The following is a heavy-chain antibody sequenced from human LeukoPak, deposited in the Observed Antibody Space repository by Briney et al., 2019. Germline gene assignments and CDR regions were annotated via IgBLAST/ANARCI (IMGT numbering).Heavy chain of an antibody. D-gene: IGHD1-26*01. CDR2: ISGSGGST. CDR1: GFTFSSYA. Sequence: PGGSLRLSCAASGFTFSSYAMSWVRQAPGKGLEWVSAISGSGGSTYYADSVKGRFTISRDNSKNTLCLQMNSLRAEDTAVYYCAKPPHTTDQVGATAFDYWGQGTLVTVSS. V-gene: IGHV3-23*01. J-gene: IGHJ4*02. CDR3: AKPPHTTDQVGATAFDY.